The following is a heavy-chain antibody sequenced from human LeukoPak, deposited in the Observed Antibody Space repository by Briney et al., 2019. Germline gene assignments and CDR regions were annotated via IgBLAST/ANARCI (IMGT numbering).Heavy chain of an antibody. CDR2: ITTSDGNT. D-gene: IGHD7-27*01. Sequence: AGGSLRLSCAASGFTFSSYTMSWVRQAPGKGLEWVSTITTSDGNTYYADSVKGRFTVSRDNSKNTLFLQMNSLRAEDTAVYYCAKDGGLWVSAHWGDSWGRGTLVTVS. CDR1: GFTFSSYT. J-gene: IGHJ4*02. CDR3: AKDGGLWVSAHWGDS. V-gene: IGHV3-23*01.